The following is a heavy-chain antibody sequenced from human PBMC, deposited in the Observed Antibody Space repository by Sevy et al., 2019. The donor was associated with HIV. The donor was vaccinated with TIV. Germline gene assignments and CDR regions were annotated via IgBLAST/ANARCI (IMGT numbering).Heavy chain of an antibody. CDR3: ARQADGYNFDY. CDR1: GYSFTNYW. CDR2: IYPRDSDS. V-gene: IGHV5-51*01. J-gene: IGHJ4*02. D-gene: IGHD5-12*01. Sequence: GESLKISCKGSGYSFTNYWIGWVRQMPGKGLEWMGIIYPRDSDSKYSPSFQGQVTISADKSISTAYLQWSSLKASDTAMYFCARQADGYNFDYWGQGTLVTVSS.